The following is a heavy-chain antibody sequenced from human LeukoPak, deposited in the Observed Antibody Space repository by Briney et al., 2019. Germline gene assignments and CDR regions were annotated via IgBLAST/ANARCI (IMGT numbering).Heavy chain of an antibody. D-gene: IGHD1-26*01. CDR3: ARGIVPDYYYYMDV. V-gene: IGHV3-20*04. CDR2: INWNGGST. CDR1: GFTFDDYG. J-gene: IGHJ6*03. Sequence: GGSLRLSCAASGFTFDDYGMSWVRQAPGKGLEWVSGINWNGGSTGYADSVKGRFTISRDNAKNSLYLQMNSLRAEDTALYYCARGIVPDYYYYMDVWGKGTTVTDSS.